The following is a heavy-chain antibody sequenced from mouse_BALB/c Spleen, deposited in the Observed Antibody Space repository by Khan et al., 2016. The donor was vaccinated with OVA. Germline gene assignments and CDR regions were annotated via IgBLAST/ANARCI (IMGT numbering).Heavy chain of an antibody. CDR1: GYTFTSYD. Sequence: QVQLKQSGAELVKPGASVKLSCKASGYTFTSYDINWVRQRPVQGLEWIGWMFPGDGSTKYNENFKGKATLTIDKSSSTAYMQLSRLTSEDSGAYVCARGGYGGFAYWGQGTLVTVSA. J-gene: IGHJ3*01. D-gene: IGHD2-14*01. CDR2: MFPGDGST. V-gene: IGHV1-85*01. CDR3: ARGGYGGFAY.